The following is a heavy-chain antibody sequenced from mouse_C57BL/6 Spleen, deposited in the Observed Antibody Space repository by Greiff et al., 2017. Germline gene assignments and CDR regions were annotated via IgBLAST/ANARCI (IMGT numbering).Heavy chain of an antibody. CDR3: AREVIYDGYYRYFDY. Sequence: EVKLVESGGGLVKPGGSLKLSCAASGFTFSSYAMSWVRQTPEKRLEWVATLSDGGSYTYYPDNVKGRFTISRDNAKNNLYLQMSTLKSEDTAMYYCAREVIYDGYYRYFDYWGQGTTLTVSS. D-gene: IGHD2-3*01. J-gene: IGHJ2*01. CDR2: LSDGGSYT. CDR1: GFTFSSYA. V-gene: IGHV5-4*01.